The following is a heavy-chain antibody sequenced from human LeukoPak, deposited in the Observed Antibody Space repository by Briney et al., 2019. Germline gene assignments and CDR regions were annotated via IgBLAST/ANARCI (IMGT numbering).Heavy chain of an antibody. CDR3: ARDRGQGYYYDP. J-gene: IGHJ5*02. CDR2: INPNSGGT. D-gene: IGHD3-10*01. CDR1: GSTFTDYY. V-gene: IGHV1-2*02. Sequence: ASVKVSCKASGSTFTDYYMHWVRQAPGQGLEWMGWINPNSGGTNYAQKFQGRVTMTRDTSISTAYMELSRLRSDDTAVYYCARDRGQGYYYDPWGQGTLVTVSS.